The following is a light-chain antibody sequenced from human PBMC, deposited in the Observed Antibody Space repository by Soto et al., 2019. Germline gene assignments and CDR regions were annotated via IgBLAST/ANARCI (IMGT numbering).Light chain of an antibody. CDR2: GNT. V-gene: IGLV1-40*01. Sequence: QSVLTQPPSVSGAPGQRVTIPCTGSRSNLGAGYGVHWYQQLPGTAPKLLIAGNTNRPSGVPDRFSASKSGTSASLTISGLQAEDESDYYCQSYDTRLSAVVFGGGTQLTVL. CDR3: QSYDTRLSAVV. J-gene: IGLJ2*01. CDR1: RSNLGAGYG.